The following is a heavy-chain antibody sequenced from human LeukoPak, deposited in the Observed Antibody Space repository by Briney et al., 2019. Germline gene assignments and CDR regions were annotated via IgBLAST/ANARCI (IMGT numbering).Heavy chain of an antibody. D-gene: IGHD3-3*01. Sequence: ASVKGSCKASAYNYRDYYIHWMRHAPGQGLEWIGCINPPSGGTRYEPKFQWRVTMSSDTAINTAYMELRRLRSDDTAVFYCARVNRFFFFKQKTAYDIWGQGTRVTVSS. CDR3: ARVNRFFFFKQKTAYDI. V-gene: IGHV1-2*02. J-gene: IGHJ3*02. CDR2: INPPSGGT. CDR1: AYNYRDYY.